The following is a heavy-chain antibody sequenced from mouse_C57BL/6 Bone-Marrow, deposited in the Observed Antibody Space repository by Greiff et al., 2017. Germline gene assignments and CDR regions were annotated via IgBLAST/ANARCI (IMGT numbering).Heavy chain of an antibody. CDR3: ARQNSNYGDFDV. D-gene: IGHD2-5*01. Sequence: EVHLVESGGGLVQPGGSLKLSCAASGFTFSDYYMYWVRQTPEKRLEWVAYISNGGGSTYYPDTVKGRFTISRDNAKNTLYLQMSRLKSEDTAMYYCARQNSNYGDFDVWGTGTTVTVSS. CDR2: ISNGGGST. J-gene: IGHJ1*03. CDR1: GFTFSDYY. V-gene: IGHV5-12*01.